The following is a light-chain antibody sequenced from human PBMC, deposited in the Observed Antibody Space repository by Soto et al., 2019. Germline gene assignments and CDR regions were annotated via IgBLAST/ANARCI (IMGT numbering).Light chain of an antibody. J-gene: IGLJ2*01. V-gene: IGLV3-21*01. CDR3: QVWDTSSDHPV. Sequence: SYELTQPPSVSVAPGQTASISCGGNNIGIKDVYWYQQQPGQAPVLVIYDNRDRPSGIPERFSGSNSGNTATLTIGRVEAGDEADYYCQVWDTSSDHPVFGGGTKLTVL. CDR2: DNR. CDR1: NIGIKD.